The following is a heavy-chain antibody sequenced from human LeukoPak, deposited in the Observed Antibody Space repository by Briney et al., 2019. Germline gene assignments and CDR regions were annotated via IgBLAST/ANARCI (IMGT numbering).Heavy chain of an antibody. J-gene: IGHJ3*02. CDR2: IYYSGST. CDR3: AREGPLGLRLGELSDDAFDI. Sequence: SETLSLTCTVSGGSISSGGYYWSWIRQHPGKGLEWIGYIYYSGSTYYNPSLKSRVTISVDTSKNQFSLKLSSVTAADTAVYYCAREGPLGLRLGELSDDAFDIWGQGTMVTVSS. D-gene: IGHD3-16*02. CDR1: GGSISSGGYY. V-gene: IGHV4-31*03.